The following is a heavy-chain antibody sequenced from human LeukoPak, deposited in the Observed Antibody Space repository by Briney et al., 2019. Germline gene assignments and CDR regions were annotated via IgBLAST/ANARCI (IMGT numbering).Heavy chain of an antibody. D-gene: IGHD6-13*01. J-gene: IGHJ5*02. V-gene: IGHV3-48*01. CDR1: GFTFSTYS. CDR2: ITSTSITK. CDR3: ARVAAVGTHNWFDP. Sequence: PGGSLRLSCAASGFTFSTYSMTWVRQAPGKGLEWMSYITSTSITKYYPDSVKGRFTISRDNAKNSLFLQMNSLRAEDTAVYYCARVAAVGTHNWFDPWGQGTLVTVSS.